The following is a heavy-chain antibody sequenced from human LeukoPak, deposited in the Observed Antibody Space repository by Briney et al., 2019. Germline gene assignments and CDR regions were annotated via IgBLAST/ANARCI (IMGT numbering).Heavy chain of an antibody. CDR2: IAHSGAI. D-gene: IGHD6-13*01. V-gene: IGHV4-59*12. CDR3: AREEYSSDWYGHDS. Sequence: SSETLSLTCIVSGGSISRYSWNWIRQSPGKGLEWIGYIAHSGAISYKSSLKSRVTISVDTSKNQFALKLSSVTAADTAVYYCAREEYSSDWYGHDSWGQGTLVTVSS. J-gene: IGHJ4*02. CDR1: GGSISRYS.